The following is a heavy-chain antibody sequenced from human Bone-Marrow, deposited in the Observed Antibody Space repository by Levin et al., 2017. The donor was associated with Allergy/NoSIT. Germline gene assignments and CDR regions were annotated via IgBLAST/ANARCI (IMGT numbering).Heavy chain of an antibody. D-gene: IGHD3-10*02. CDR2: ISQSGAHV. CDR3: VWPVVRGAITKAY. J-gene: IGHJ4*02. V-gene: IGHV3-11*01. Sequence: GGSLRLSCAASGFTFSTYYMGWIRQAPGKGLEWIAYISQSGAHVHYADSVRGRFTISRDNAKNSLHLHLTSLTADDTAMYYCVWPVVRGAITKAYWGQGTPVAVSS. CDR1: GFTFSTYY.